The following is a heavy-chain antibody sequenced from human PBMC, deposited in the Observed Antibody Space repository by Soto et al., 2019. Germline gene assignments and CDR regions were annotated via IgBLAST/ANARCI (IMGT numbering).Heavy chain of an antibody. Sequence: LSLTCAVYGGSFSGYYWSWIRQPPGKGLEWIGEINHSGSTNYNPSLKSRVTISVDTSKNQFSLKLSSVTAADTAAYYCASRPITMVRGVIYYYYGMDVWGQGTTVTVSS. CDR3: ASRPITMVRGVIYYYYGMDV. V-gene: IGHV4-34*01. D-gene: IGHD3-10*01. CDR2: INHSGST. J-gene: IGHJ6*02. CDR1: GGSFSGYY.